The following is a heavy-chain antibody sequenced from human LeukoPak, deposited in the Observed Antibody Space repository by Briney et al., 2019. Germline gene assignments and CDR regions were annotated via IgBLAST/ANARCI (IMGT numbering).Heavy chain of an antibody. CDR1: GGSISSYY. CDR2: IYYSGST. V-gene: IGHV4-59*01. D-gene: IGHD1-14*01. Sequence: PSETLSLTCTVSGGSISSYYWSWIRQPPGKGLEWIGYIYYSGSTNYNPSLKSRVTISVDTSKNQFSLKLSSVTAADTAVYYCARADRVGAGDYWGQGTLVTVSS. J-gene: IGHJ4*02. CDR3: ARADRVGAGDY.